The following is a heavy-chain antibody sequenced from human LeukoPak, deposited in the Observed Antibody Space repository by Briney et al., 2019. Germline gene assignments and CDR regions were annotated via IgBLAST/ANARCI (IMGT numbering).Heavy chain of an antibody. J-gene: IGHJ6*02. V-gene: IGHV3-48*01. CDR1: GFTFSSYS. D-gene: IGHD3-10*01. CDR3: ARNQLYYYDSGGMVYYYGMDV. Sequence: GGSLRLSCAASGFTFSSYSMNWVRQAPGKGLEWVSYISSSSTIYYADSVKGRFTISRDNAKNSLYLQMNSLRAEDTAVDYCARNQLYYYDSGGMVYYYGMDVWAKGPRSPSP. CDR2: ISSSSTI.